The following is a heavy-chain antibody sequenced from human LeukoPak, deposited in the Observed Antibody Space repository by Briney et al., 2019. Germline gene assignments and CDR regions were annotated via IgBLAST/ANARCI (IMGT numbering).Heavy chain of an antibody. D-gene: IGHD3-3*01. CDR2: INPNSGGT. V-gene: IGHV1-2*02. CDR1: GYTFTGYY. J-gene: IGHJ4*02. CDR3: ALTYYDFWSGYRTDLDY. Sequence: ASVKVSCKASGYTFTGYYMHWVRQAPGQGLELMGWINPNSGGTNYAQKFQGRVTMTRDTSISTAYMELSRLRSDDTAVYYCALTYYDFWSGYRTDLDYWGQGTLVTVSS.